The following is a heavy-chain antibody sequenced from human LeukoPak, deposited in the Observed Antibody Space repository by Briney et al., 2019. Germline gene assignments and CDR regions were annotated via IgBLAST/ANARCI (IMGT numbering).Heavy chain of an antibody. CDR1: GFTFSSYE. Sequence: PGGSLRLSCAASGFTFSSYEMNWVRQAPGKGLEWVSYIGTSGSSTYYADSVKGRFTISRDNAKNSLYLQMNSLRAEDTAVYYCARDPISSQGFWGQGTLVTVSS. J-gene: IGHJ4*02. CDR3: ARDPISSQGF. D-gene: IGHD6-13*01. CDR2: IGTSGSST. V-gene: IGHV3-48*03.